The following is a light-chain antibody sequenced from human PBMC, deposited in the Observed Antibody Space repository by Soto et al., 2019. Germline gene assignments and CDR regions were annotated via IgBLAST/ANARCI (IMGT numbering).Light chain of an antibody. Sequence: DIVMTQSPDSLAVSLGERATINCKSSQSVLHSPNNKNYLAWYQQQPGQPPKLLIYWASTRESGVPDRFSGSGSGTDFTLTISGLQAEDVAVYYCHQYNGIPWTFGQGTKVEIK. J-gene: IGKJ1*01. V-gene: IGKV4-1*01. CDR3: HQYNGIPWT. CDR1: QSVLHSPNNKNY. CDR2: WAS.